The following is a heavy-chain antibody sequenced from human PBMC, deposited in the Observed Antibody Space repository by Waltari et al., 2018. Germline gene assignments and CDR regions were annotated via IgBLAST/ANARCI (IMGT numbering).Heavy chain of an antibody. V-gene: IGHV1-69-2*01. Sequence: EVQLVQSGAEVKKPGATVKISCKASGYTFTDYYMHWVQQAPGKGLEWMGRVDPEDGETIYAEKCKGRVTITADTSTDTAYMELSSLRSEDTAVYYCATAGSGMVRGVDGPYWGQGTLVTVSS. CDR3: ATAGSGMVRGVDGPY. D-gene: IGHD3-10*01. CDR1: GYTFTDYY. J-gene: IGHJ4*02. CDR2: VDPEDGET.